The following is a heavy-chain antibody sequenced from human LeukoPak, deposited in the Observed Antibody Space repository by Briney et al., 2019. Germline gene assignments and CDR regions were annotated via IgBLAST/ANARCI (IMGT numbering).Heavy chain of an antibody. V-gene: IGHV4-34*01. CDR1: DGSFSGYS. Sequence: SETLSLTCAVYDGSFSGYSWSWIRQPPGKGLEWIGEINHIRSTNYNPSLKSRVTISVDTSKNEFSLRLNSVTAADTAMYYCAKSGGYGLIDYWGQGTLVTVSS. D-gene: IGHD1-26*01. J-gene: IGHJ4*02. CDR3: AKSGGYGLIDY. CDR2: INHIRST.